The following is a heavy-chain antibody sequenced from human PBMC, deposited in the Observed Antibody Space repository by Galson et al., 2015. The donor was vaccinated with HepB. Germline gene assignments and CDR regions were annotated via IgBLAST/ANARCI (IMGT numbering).Heavy chain of an antibody. V-gene: IGHV3-23*01. J-gene: IGHJ4*02. CDR2: VSGSGGST. D-gene: IGHD3-22*01. CDR1: GFTFSSYA. Sequence: SLRLSCAASGFTFSSYAMSWVRQAPGKGLEWVSAVSGSGGSTYYADSVKGRFTISRDKSKNTLYLQMNSLRAEDTAVYYCARKYYYDSSGYYSFDYWGQGTLVTVSS. CDR3: ARKYYYDSSGYYSFDY.